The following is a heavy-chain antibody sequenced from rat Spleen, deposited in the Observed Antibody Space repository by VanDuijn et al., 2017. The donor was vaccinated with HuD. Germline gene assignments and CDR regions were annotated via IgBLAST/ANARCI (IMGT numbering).Heavy chain of an antibody. J-gene: IGHJ2*01. D-gene: IGHD1-12*03. CDR3: ASQYYYDGYYRDF. CDR1: GFSLTSNG. Sequence: QVQLKESGPGLVQPSQTLSLTCTVSGFSLTSNGVSWVRQPPGKGLEWIAAISSGGTTYYNSALKSRLSISRDTSKSQVFLKMNSLQTEDTAMYFCASQYYYDGYYRDFWGQGVMVTVSS. V-gene: IGHV2S12*01. CDR2: ISSGGTT.